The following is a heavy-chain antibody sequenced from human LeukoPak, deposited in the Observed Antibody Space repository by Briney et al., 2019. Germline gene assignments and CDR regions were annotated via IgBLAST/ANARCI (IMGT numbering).Heavy chain of an antibody. CDR1: GGSISSYY. V-gene: IGHV4-59*01. J-gene: IGHJ4*02. D-gene: IGHD4-17*01. Sequence: PSETLSLTCTVSGGSISSYYWFWIRQPQGKGLDWIGYIYYSGSTNYNPSLKSRVTISVDTSKNQFSLKLRSVTAADTDVYYCARGGTTMNTVTHFDYWGQGTLVTVSS. CDR3: ARGGTTMNTVTHFDY. CDR2: IYYSGST.